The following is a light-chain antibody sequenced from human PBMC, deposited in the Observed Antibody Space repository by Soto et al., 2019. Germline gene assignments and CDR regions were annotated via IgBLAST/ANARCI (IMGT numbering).Light chain of an antibody. J-gene: IGKJ5*01. CDR3: QQYSHLIT. V-gene: IGKV1-5*01. Sequence: DIQLTQSPSTLSASVGDRVTITCRASQTISNWLAWYQQRPGKAPQLLISDASRLETGVPSRFSGSGSGTDFTFTISSLQPEDIATYYCQQYSHLITFGQGTRLEIK. CDR1: QTISNW. CDR2: DAS.